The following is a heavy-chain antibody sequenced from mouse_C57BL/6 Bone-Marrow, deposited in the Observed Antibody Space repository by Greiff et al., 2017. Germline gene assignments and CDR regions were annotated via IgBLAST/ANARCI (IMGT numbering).Heavy chain of an antibody. J-gene: IGHJ3*01. V-gene: IGHV5-6*01. D-gene: IGHD1-1*01. CDR2: ISSGGSYT. Sequence: EVMLVESGGDLVKPGGSLKLSCAASGFTFSSYGMSWVRQTPDKRLEWVATISSGGSYTYYPDSVKGRFTISRDNAKNTLYLQMSSLKSEDTAMYYCASGYGSSYVWCAYWGQGTLVTVSA. CDR3: ASGYGSSYVWCAY. CDR1: GFTFSSYG.